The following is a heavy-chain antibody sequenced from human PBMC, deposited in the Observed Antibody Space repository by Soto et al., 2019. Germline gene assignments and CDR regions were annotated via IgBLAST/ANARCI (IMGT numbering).Heavy chain of an antibody. V-gene: IGHV5-51*03. CDR3: ARGDYYPDFVGVVFDY. J-gene: IGHJ4*02. D-gene: IGHD3-22*01. CDR1: GYSFTSYW. CDR2: IYPGDSDT. Sequence: EVQLVQSGAEVKKPGKSLKISCKGSGYSFTSYWIGWVRQMPGKGLEWMGIIYPGDSDTRYSPSFQGQVTISADKSISTAYLQWSGLKASDTAVYYCARGDYYPDFVGVVFDYWGQGTLVTVSS.